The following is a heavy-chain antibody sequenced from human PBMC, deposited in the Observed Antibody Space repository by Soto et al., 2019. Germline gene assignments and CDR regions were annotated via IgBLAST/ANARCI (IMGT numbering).Heavy chain of an antibody. CDR2: IWYDGSNK. J-gene: IGHJ4*02. CDR1: GFTFSTYG. CDR3: ARDGSGSTHQFDY. V-gene: IGHV3-33*01. Sequence: QVQLGESGGGVGQPGWSLRLSCAASGFTFSTYGMHWVRQAPGKGLEWVAGIWYDGSNKYYADSVKGRFTISRDNSKNTLYLQMNSLRAEDTAVYYCARDGSGSTHQFDYWGQGTLVTVSS. D-gene: IGHD1-26*01.